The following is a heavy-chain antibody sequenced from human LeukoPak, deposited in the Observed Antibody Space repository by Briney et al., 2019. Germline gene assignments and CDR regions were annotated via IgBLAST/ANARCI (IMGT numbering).Heavy chain of an antibody. CDR2: IYYSGST. V-gene: IGHV4-59*01. CDR3: ARGIAVAGTGFCDY. CDR1: GGSISSYY. Sequence: SETLPLTCTVSGGSISSYYWSWIRQPPGKGLEWIGYIYYSGSTNYNPSLKSRVTISVDTSKNQFSLKLSSVTAADTAVYYCARGIAVAGTGFCDYWGQGTLVTVSS. D-gene: IGHD6-19*01. J-gene: IGHJ4*02.